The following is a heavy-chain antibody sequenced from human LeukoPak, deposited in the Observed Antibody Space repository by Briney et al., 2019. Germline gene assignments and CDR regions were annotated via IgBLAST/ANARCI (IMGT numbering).Heavy chain of an antibody. CDR1: GFTFTNAW. D-gene: IGHD1-20*01. CDR3: STLTSRGLSDS. CDR2: IKSKADGETI. V-gene: IGHV3-15*07. Sequence: GGSLRLSCAASGFTFTNAWMNWVRQAPGKGLEWVGRIKSKADGETIDYAAPVKGRFTFSRDDSKNMPYLQMNSLKSEDTAVYYCSTLTSRGLSDSWGQGTLVTVSS. J-gene: IGHJ4*02.